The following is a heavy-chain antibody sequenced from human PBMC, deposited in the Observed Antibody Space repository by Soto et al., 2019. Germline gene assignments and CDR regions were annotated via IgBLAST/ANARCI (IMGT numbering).Heavy chain of an antibody. V-gene: IGHV1-2*04. CDR1: GYTFAGYY. CDR2: INPNSGGT. J-gene: IGHJ6*03. Sequence: VASVKVSCKASGYTFAGYYMQWVRQAPGQGLEWMGWINPNSGGTNYAQKFQGWVTMTRDTSISTAYMELSRLRSDDTAVYYCARGSYGDYEETIYYYYMDVWGKGTTVTVSS. CDR3: ARGSYGDYEETIYYYYMDV. D-gene: IGHD4-17*01.